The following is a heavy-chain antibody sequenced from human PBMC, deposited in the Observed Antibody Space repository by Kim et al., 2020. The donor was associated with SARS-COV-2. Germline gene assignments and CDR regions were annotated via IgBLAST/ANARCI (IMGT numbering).Heavy chain of an antibody. V-gene: IGHV3-30-3*01. D-gene: IGHD3-22*01. Sequence: SLRLSCAASGFTFSSYALHWVRQAPGKGLEWVAVISYDGSNKYYADSVKGRFTISRDNSKNTLYLQMNSLRAEDTAVYYCAREYYYDSSGYFFWWGQG. CDR3: AREYYYDSSGYFFW. CDR1: GFTFSSYA. J-gene: IGHJ4*02. CDR2: ISYDGSNK.